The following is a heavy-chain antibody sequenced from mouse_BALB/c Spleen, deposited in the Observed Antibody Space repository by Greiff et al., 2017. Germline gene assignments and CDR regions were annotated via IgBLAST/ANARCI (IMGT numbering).Heavy chain of an antibody. CDR2: IWAGGST. D-gene: IGHD1-1*01. CDR3: ARDSDYYGSSPAY. J-gene: IGHJ3*01. CDR1: GFSLTSYG. V-gene: IGHV2-9*02. Sequence: VKLMESGPGLVAPSQSLSITCTVSGFSLTSYGVHWVRQPPGKGLEWLGVIWAGGSTNYNSALMSRLSISKDNSKSQVFLKMNSLQTDDTAMYYCARDSDYYGSSPAYWGQGTLVTVSA.